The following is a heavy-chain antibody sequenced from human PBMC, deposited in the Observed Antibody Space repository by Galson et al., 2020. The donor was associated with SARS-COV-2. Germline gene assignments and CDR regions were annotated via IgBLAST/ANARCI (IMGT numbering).Heavy chain of an antibody. CDR1: GGSISSYY. D-gene: IGHD3-22*01. J-gene: IGHJ2*01. CDR2: IYYSGST. Sequence: SETLSLTCTVSGGSISSYYWSWIRQPPGKGLEWIGYIYYSGSTNYNPSLKSRVTISVDTSKNQFSLKLSSVTAADTAVYYCAREKNGYYDRSGYYSGTYFDLCGRGTLFTVSS. V-gene: IGHV4-59*13. CDR3: AREKNGYYDRSGYYSGTYFDL.